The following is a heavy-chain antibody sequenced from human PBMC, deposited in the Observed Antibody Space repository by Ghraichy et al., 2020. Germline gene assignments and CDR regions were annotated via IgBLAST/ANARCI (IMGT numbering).Heavy chain of an antibody. Sequence: SVKVSCKASGGTFSSYAISWVRQAPGQGLEWMGGIIPIFGTANYAQKFQGRVTITADESTSTAYMELSSLRSEDTAVYYCARWDYYYDSSGYSGAFDIWGQGTMVTVSS. V-gene: IGHV1-69*13. CDR3: ARWDYYYDSSGYSGAFDI. D-gene: IGHD3-22*01. J-gene: IGHJ3*02. CDR1: GGTFSSYA. CDR2: IIPIFGTA.